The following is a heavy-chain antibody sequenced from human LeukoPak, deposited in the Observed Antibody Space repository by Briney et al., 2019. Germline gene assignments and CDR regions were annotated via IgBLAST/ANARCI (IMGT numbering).Heavy chain of an antibody. CDR2: IYYSGST. CDR1: GVSIRTGTYY. Sequence: SETLSLTCTVSGVSIRTGTYYWGWIRQPPGKGLEWIGNIYYSGSTYYNPSLKGRATISVDTSKNQFSLKLTSVTAADTAVYYCARARDGYNLGFDYWGQGTLVTVSS. CDR3: ARARDGYNLGFDY. J-gene: IGHJ4*02. D-gene: IGHD5-24*01. V-gene: IGHV4-39*01.